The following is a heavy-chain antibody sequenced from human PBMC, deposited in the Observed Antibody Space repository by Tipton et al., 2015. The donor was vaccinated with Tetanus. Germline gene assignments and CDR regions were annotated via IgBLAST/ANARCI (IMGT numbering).Heavy chain of an antibody. CDR1: GMTLSYFA. D-gene: IGHD3-10*01. Sequence: SLRLSCAASGMTLSYFAMSWVRQAPGKGLEWVSGISGAGGSKVYADSVKGRFTISRDNANNSLYLQMSSLRPEDTALYYCARVVRGRDVFDVWGQGTVVTVSS. J-gene: IGHJ3*01. CDR3: ARVVRGRDVFDV. V-gene: IGHV3-20*04. CDR2: ISGAGGSK.